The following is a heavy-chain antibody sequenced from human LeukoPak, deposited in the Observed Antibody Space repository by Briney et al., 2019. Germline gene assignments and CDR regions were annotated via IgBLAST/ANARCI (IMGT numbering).Heavy chain of an antibody. CDR3: ARGVHYDILTGYYTPYFDY. CDR1: GGSISSGSYY. D-gene: IGHD3-9*01. V-gene: IGHV4-61*02. J-gene: IGHJ4*02. CDR2: IYTSGST. Sequence: SQTLSLTCTVSGGSISSGSYYWSWIRQPAGKGLEWIGRIYTSGSTNYNPSLKSRVTISVDTSKNQFSLKLSSVTAADTAVYYCARGVHYDILTGYYTPYFDYWGQGTLVTVSS.